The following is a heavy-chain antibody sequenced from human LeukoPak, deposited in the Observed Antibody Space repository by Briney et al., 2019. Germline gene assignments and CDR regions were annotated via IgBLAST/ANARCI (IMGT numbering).Heavy chain of an antibody. V-gene: IGHV1-8*01. CDR3: ARGRYCSGGSCYPYYYYGMDV. CDR2: MNPNSGNT. CDR1: GYTFTSYD. J-gene: IGHJ6*02. D-gene: IGHD2-15*01. Sequence: ASLKVSCKASGYTFTSYDINWVRQATGQGLEWMGWMNPNSGNTGYAQKFQGRVTMTRNTSISTAYMELSSLRSEDTAVYYCARGRYCSGGSCYPYYYYGMDVWGQGTTVTVSS.